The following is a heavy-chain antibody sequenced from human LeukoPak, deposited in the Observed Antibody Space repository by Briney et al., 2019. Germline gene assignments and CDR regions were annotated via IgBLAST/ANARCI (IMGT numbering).Heavy chain of an antibody. CDR1: DFIFSNYW. J-gene: IGHJ4*02. Sequence: GGSLRLSCAASDFIFSNYWMHWVRQPPGKGLVWVSRIDTDGSITSYADSVKGRFTISRDNAKNTLYLQMNSLRAEDTAVYYCARGGLRFLEWFFDYWGQGTLVTVSS. V-gene: IGHV3-74*01. CDR3: ARGGLRFLEWFFDY. CDR2: IDTDGSIT. D-gene: IGHD3-3*01.